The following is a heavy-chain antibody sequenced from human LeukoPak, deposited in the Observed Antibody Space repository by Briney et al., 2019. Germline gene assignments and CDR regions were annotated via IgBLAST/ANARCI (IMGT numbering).Heavy chain of an antibody. CDR1: GFPFSTYA. D-gene: IGHD3-16*01. Sequence: PGGSLRLSCAASGFPFSTYAMSWVRQPPGKGLEWIGEINHSGSTNYNPSLKSRVTISVDTSKNQFSLKLSSVTAADTAVYYCASPEAGPLGDYWGQGTLVTVSS. CDR2: INHSGST. V-gene: IGHV4-34*01. CDR3: ASPEAGPLGDY. J-gene: IGHJ4*02.